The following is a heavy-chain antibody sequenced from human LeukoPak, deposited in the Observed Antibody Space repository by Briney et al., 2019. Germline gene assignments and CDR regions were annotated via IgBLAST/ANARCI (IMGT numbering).Heavy chain of an antibody. CDR3: ARDLISGSSSPFDY. J-gene: IGHJ4*02. V-gene: IGHV3-21*01. D-gene: IGHD6-13*01. CDR2: ISSGSSYI. Sequence: GGSLRLSCAASGFTFSTYSMNWVRQAPGKGLEWVSSISSGSSYIYYGDSVKGRFTISRDNAKNSLYLQMNSLRAEGTAVYYCARDLISGSSSPFDYWGQGTLVTVSS. CDR1: GFTFSTYS.